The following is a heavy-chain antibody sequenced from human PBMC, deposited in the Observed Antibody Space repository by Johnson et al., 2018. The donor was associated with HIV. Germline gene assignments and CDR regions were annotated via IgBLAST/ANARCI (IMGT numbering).Heavy chain of an antibody. CDR2: IRYDGSNK. CDR1: GFTFSTYG. J-gene: IGHJ3*02. V-gene: IGHV3-30*02. CDR3: AKDDSPSGAFVI. D-gene: IGHD3-10*01. Sequence: QMQLVESGGGVVQPGGSLRLSCAASGFTFSTYGMHWVRQAPGKGLEWVAFIRYDGSNKYYADSVKGRFTISRDNSKNTLYVQMNSLRVEDSAVYYCAKDDSPSGAFVIWGQGTMVIVSS.